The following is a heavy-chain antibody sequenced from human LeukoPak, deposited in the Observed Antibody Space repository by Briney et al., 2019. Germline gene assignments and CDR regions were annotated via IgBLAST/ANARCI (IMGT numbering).Heavy chain of an antibody. V-gene: IGHV3-23*01. CDR3: AKVSPVVVVITGAFDI. CDR2: ISGSGGST. J-gene: IGHJ3*02. CDR1: GFTFSSYA. D-gene: IGHD3-22*01. Sequence: GGSLRLSCAASGFTFSSYAMSWVRQAPGKGLEWVSAISGSGGSTYYADSVKGRFTISRDNSKNTLYLQMNSLRAEDTAVYCCAKVSPVVVVITGAFDIWGQGTMVTVSS.